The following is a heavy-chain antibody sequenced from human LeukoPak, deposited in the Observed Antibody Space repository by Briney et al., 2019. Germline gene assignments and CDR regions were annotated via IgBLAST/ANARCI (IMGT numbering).Heavy chain of an antibody. D-gene: IGHD2-21*02. J-gene: IGHJ4*02. CDR1: GYSFSSYW. CDR3: ARNRGDNTFDY. V-gene: IGHV5-51*01. Sequence: GESLKISCKGSGYSFSSYWIGWVRQMPGKGLEWMGFIYPGESDTRYSPSFQGQVTISAVKSISTAYLQWRSLKASDTAMYYCARNRGDNTFDYWGQGILVTVSS. CDR2: IYPGESDT.